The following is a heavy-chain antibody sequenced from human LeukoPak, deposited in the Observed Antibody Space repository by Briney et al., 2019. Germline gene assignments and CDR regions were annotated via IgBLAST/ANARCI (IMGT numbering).Heavy chain of an antibody. CDR3: ARGGNWDLYYFDY. V-gene: IGHV3-23*03. D-gene: IGHD7-27*01. CDR1: TFTFSSYG. Sequence: GGSLRLSCGASTFTFSSYGMSWVRQAPGKGLEWVSVIYSGGGGITYYADSVKGRFTISRDNSKNTLYLQMNSLRAEDTAVYYCARGGNWDLYYFDYWGQGTLVTVSS. CDR2: IYSGGGGIT. J-gene: IGHJ4*02.